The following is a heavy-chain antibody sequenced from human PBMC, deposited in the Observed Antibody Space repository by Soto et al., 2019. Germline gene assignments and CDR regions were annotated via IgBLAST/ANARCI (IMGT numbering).Heavy chain of an antibody. CDR3: ARDIDYYDSSGYQDY. J-gene: IGHJ4*02. CDR2: INTRGNII. D-gene: IGHD3-22*01. Sequence: GSLRLSCAASGFIFSRYEMNWVRQASGKGLEWVSYINTRGNIIHYADSVKGRFTISRDNAENSLYLQMNSLRAEDTAVYYCARDIDYYDSSGYQDYWGQGSLVTVSS. V-gene: IGHV3-48*03. CDR1: GFIFSRYE.